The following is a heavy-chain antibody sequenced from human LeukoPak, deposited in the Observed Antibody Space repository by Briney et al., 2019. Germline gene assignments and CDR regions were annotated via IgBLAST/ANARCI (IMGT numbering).Heavy chain of an antibody. D-gene: IGHD1-7*01. V-gene: IGHV4-34*01. CDR2: INHSGST. Sequence: SETLSLTCAVYGGSFSGYYWSWIRQPPGKGLEWIGEINHSGSTNYNPSLKSRVTISVDTSKNQFSLKLSSVTAADTAVYYCARGTGYNWNYGPWGQGTLVTVSS. CDR1: GGSFSGYY. CDR3: ARGTGYNWNYGP. J-gene: IGHJ5*02.